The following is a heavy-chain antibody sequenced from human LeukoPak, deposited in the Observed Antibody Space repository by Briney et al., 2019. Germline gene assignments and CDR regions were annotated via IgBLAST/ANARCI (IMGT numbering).Heavy chain of an antibody. Sequence: GGSLRLSCAASRFIFSNYAVYWVSQARGKGLEWVSAISGRSGSTYYADSVKGRFTISRDSSKNTLYLQMNSLRADDTAVYYCAKWGDYDVLTGYYVSDFWGQGTLVTVSS. CDR3: AKWGDYDVLTGYYVSDF. J-gene: IGHJ4*02. CDR2: ISGRSGST. CDR1: RFIFSNYA. D-gene: IGHD3-9*01. V-gene: IGHV3-23*01.